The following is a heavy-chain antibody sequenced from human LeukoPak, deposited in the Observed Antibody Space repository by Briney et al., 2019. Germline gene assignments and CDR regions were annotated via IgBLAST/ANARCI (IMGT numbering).Heavy chain of an antibody. Sequence: GGSLRLSCAASGFTFSSYGMHWVRQAPGKGLEWVAVISYDGSNKYYADSVKGRFTISRDNSKNTLYLQMNSLRAEDTAVYYCAKSNGYSYGTHCDYWGQGTLVTVSS. J-gene: IGHJ4*02. CDR3: AKSNGYSYGTHCDY. V-gene: IGHV3-30*18. CDR1: GFTFSSYG. D-gene: IGHD5-18*01. CDR2: ISYDGSNK.